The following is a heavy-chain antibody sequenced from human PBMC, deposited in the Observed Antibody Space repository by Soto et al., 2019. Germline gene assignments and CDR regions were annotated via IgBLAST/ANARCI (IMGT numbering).Heavy chain of an antibody. V-gene: IGHV3-53*01. D-gene: IGHD3-16*01. CDR1: GFTVSNNH. CDR3: AGRLTTAASLDY. Sequence: VQLVESGGGLIQPGGSLRLSCAASGFTVSNNHMTWVRQAAGKGLELVSFVHGGGSTSYADSGKGRFTISRDNSKHTLYLQMDSLSAEDTAIYYCAGRLTTAASLDYWGRGTLVTVSS. CDR2: VHGGGST. J-gene: IGHJ4*02.